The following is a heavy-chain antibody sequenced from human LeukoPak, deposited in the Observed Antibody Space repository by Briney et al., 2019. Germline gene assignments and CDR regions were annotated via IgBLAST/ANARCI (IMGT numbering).Heavy chain of an antibody. CDR2: IIPIFGTA. CDR3: ASTDGYNHFDY. J-gene: IGHJ4*02. V-gene: IGHV1-69*05. Sequence: ASVKVSCKASGGTFSSYAISWVRQAPGQGLEWMGGIIPIFGTANYAQKFQGRVTITTDESTSTAYMELSSLRSEDTAVYYCASTDGYNHFDYWGQGTLVTVSS. D-gene: IGHD5-24*01. CDR1: GGTFSSYA.